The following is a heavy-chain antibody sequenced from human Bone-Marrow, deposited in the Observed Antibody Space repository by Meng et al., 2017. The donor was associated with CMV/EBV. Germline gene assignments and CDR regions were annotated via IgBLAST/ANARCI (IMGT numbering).Heavy chain of an antibody. V-gene: IGHV3-48*04. CDR1: GFTFSSYS. CDR3: ARDLTVSAMDV. D-gene: IGHD2/OR15-2a*01. J-gene: IGHJ6*02. CDR2: ISSSGSTI. Sequence: GESLKISCAASGFTFSSYSMNWVRQAPGKGLEWVSSISSSGSTIYYADSVKGRFTISRDNAKNSLYLQMNSLRAEDTAVYYCARDLTVSAMDVWGQGTTVTFSS.